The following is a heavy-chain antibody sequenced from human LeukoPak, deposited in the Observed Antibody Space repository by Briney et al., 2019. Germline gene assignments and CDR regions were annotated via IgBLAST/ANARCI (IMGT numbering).Heavy chain of an antibody. D-gene: IGHD3-10*01. CDR1: GFTFSSYW. CDR3: AKGGSGSYYRNYYYYYMDV. J-gene: IGHJ6*03. Sequence: GGSLRLSCAASGFTFSSYWMSWVRQAPGKGLEWVANIKQDGSEKYYVDSVKGRFTISRDNSKNTLYLQMNSLRAEDTAVYYCAKGGSGSYYRNYYYYYMDVWGKGTTVTISS. V-gene: IGHV3-7*01. CDR2: IKQDGSEK.